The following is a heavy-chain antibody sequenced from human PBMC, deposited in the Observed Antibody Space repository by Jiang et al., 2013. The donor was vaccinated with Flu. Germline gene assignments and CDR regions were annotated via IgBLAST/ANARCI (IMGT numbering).Heavy chain of an antibody. CDR1: GGSISTYY. Sequence: PGLVKPSETLSLTCAISGGSISTYYWSWIRQPAGKGLEWIGRIYASGSTSYNPSLKSRVSMSVDTSKNQFSLRLNPVTAADTAMYYCARVGLGEFFDSWGQGTLVTVSS. CDR2: IYASGST. D-gene: IGHD3-16*01. J-gene: IGHJ4*02. CDR3: ARVGLGEFFDS. V-gene: IGHV4-4*07.